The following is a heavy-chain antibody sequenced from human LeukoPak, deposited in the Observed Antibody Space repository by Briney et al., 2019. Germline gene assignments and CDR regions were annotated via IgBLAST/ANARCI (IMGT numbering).Heavy chain of an antibody. V-gene: IGHV4-59*01. CDR3: ASLTPPYDSNFFDY. J-gene: IGHJ4*02. CDR1: GGSISSYY. D-gene: IGHD3-22*01. Sequence: SETLSLTCTVSGGSISSYYWSWIRQPPGKGLEWIGYIYYSGSTNYNPSLKSRVTISVDTSKNQFSLKLSSVTAADTAVYYCASLTPPYDSNFFDYWGQGTLVTVSS. CDR2: IYYSGST.